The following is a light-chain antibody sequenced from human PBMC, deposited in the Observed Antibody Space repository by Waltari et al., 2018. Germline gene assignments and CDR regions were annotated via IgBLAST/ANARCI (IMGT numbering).Light chain of an antibody. CDR2: ANN. V-gene: IGLV1-44*01. Sequence: QSVLTQSPSVSGTPGQRVTISCSGSSSNIGSNNVLWYQQLPGTAPKLLIYANNPPPSGVPDRVSGPKAGTSAFLAISGLPPEDEADYSCAAWDDSLEGWVFGGGTKLTVL. CDR1: SSNIGSNN. CDR3: AAWDDSLEGWV. J-gene: IGLJ3*02.